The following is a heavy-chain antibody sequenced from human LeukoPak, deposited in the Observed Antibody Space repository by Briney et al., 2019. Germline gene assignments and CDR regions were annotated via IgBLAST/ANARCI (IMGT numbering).Heavy chain of an antibody. D-gene: IGHD2-2*02. CDR3: ARAEDCSSTSCYKYSFGAFDI. J-gene: IGHJ3*02. Sequence: GASVKVSCKASGGTFSSYAISWVRQAPGQGLEWMGGIIPIFGTANYAQKFQGRVTITADESTSTAYMELSSLRSGDTAVYYCARAEDCSSTSCYKYSFGAFDIWGQGTMVTVSS. CDR2: IIPIFGTA. V-gene: IGHV1-69*13. CDR1: GGTFSSYA.